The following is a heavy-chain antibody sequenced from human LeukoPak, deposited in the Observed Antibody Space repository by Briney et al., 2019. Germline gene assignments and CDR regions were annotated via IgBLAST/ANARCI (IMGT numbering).Heavy chain of an antibody. Sequence: GGSLRLSCAASGFSFSDYNMHWVRQAPGKGLEWMAVISYNGINEYYADSVKGRFTISRDNAKNSVYLQMNSLRAEDTAVYYCARGPELIAVGSEIDYWGQGTLVTVSS. J-gene: IGHJ4*02. D-gene: IGHD6-19*01. CDR3: ARGPELIAVGSEIDY. V-gene: IGHV3-30*03. CDR1: GFSFSDYN. CDR2: ISYNGINE.